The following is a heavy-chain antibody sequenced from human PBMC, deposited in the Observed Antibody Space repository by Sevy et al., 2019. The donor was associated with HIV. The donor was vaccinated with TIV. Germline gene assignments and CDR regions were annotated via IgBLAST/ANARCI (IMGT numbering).Heavy chain of an antibody. CDR1: GFTFTDYW. J-gene: IGHJ4*02. CDR2: IKQDESEK. D-gene: IGHD5-12*01. V-gene: IGHV3-7*01. Sequence: GGSLRLSCAASGFTFTDYWMSWVRQTPGKGLEWLATIKQDESEKYYVDSVKGRFAISRDNGRNSVSLQMNGLRAEDTALYSSAREVRGYNWRPYYFDSWGQGTLVTVSS. CDR3: AREVRGYNWRPYYFDS.